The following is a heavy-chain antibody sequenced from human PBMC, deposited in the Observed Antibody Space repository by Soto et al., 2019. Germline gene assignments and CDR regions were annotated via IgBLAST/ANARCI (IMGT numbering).Heavy chain of an antibody. Sequence: QVQLQQWGAGLLKPSETLSLTCAVYGGSFSGYYWSWIRQPPGKGLEWIGEINHSGSTNYNPSLKRRVTISVAQSKDQYSLKLSSVIAADTAVYHWARTTVTGFAFDYWGQGTLVTVSS. V-gene: IGHV4-34*01. D-gene: IGHD4-17*01. CDR3: ARTTVTGFAFDY. J-gene: IGHJ4*02. CDR1: GGSFSGYY. CDR2: INHSGST.